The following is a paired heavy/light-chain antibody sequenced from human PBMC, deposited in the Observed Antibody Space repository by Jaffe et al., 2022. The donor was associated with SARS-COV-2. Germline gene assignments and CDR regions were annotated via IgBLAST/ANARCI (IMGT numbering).Light chain of an antibody. V-gene: IGKV1-5*03. Sequence: DIQMTQSPSTLSASVGDRVTISCRASQNISSWLAWYQQKPGKAPNLLIYKASNLESGVPSRFSGSGSGTEFTLTISSLQPDDFATFYCQQYNMYSRTFGQGTKVEIK. J-gene: IGKJ1*01. CDR1: QNISSW. CDR3: QQYNMYSRT. CDR2: KAS.
Heavy chain of an antibody. Sequence: EVQLVESGGGLVQPGGSLRLSCAASGFTISSHIMNWVRQAPGKGLEWVSYISSSGSATYYADSVKGRFTTSRDNAKNSLYLQMNSLRDEDTAVYYCARDTGPLYYYDLSGYFDIWGQGTMVTVSS. CDR2: ISSSGSAT. CDR1: GFTISSHI. J-gene: IGHJ3*02. V-gene: IGHV3-48*02. CDR3: ARDTGPLYYYDLSGYFDI. D-gene: IGHD3-22*01.